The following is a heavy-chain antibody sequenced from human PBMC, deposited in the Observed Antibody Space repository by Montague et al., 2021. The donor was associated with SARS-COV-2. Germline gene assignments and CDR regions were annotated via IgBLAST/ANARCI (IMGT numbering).Heavy chain of an antibody. CDR2: INHRGST. CDR3: ARVQEVYAINGDLNY. D-gene: IGHD2-8*01. J-gene: IGHJ4*02. V-gene: IGHV4-34*01. Sequence: SETLSLTCSVDGGSFNCYYWSWIRQPPGKGLEWIGEINHRGSTNNNPSLKTRVTISIDTSKNQFSLKLSSVTAADTAVYYCARVQEVYAINGDLNYWGQGTLVTVSS. CDR1: GGSFNCYY.